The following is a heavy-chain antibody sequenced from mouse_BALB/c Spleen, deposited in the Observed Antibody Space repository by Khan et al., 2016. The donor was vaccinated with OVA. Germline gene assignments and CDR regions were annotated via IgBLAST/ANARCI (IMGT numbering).Heavy chain of an antibody. J-gene: IGHJ3*01. D-gene: IGHD2-4*01. V-gene: IGHV3-2*02. CDR1: GYSITSEYA. CDR2: INYSGNT. Sequence: EVELVESEPGLVKPSQSLSLTCTVTGYSITSEYAWNWIRQFPGNKLEWMGYINYSGNTRCNPSLKSRTSITRDTSKNQFFLQLNSVTTEDTATYYCARKDYYDYDPFPYWGQGTLVTVSA. CDR3: ARKDYYDYDPFPY.